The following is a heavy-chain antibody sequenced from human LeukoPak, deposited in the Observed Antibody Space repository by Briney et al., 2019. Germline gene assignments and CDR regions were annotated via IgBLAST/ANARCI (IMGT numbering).Heavy chain of an antibody. CDR2: INPTSGGT. V-gene: IGHV1-2*02. Sequence: ASVKVSCKASGYAFTGYYMHWVRQAPGQGLEWMGWINPTSGGTNYAQKFQGRVTMTRDTSISTAYMELSRLTSDDTAVYYCARADYGHYFDYWGQGTLVSASS. CDR1: GYAFTGYY. CDR3: ARADYGHYFDY. J-gene: IGHJ4*02. D-gene: IGHD4-17*01.